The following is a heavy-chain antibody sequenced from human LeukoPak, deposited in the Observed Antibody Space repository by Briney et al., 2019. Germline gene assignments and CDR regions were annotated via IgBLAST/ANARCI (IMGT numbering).Heavy chain of an antibody. CDR3: ARKYGDYYDSSGYRY. J-gene: IGHJ4*02. V-gene: IGHV1-18*01. D-gene: IGHD3-22*01. CDR1: GYTFTSYG. CDR2: ISAYNGNT. Sequence: ASVKVSCKASGYTFTSYGISWVGQAPGQGLEWMGWISAYNGNTNYAQKLQGRVTMTTDTSTGTAYMELRSLRSDDTAVYYCARKYGDYYDSSGYRYWGQGTLVTVSS.